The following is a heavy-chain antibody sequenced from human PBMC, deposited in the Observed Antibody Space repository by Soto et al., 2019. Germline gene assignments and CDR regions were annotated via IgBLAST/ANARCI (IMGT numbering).Heavy chain of an antibody. J-gene: IGHJ4*02. CDR1: GGSMSSGTSS. Sequence: QSRSCGVCGGSMSSGTSSWSWIRQRPGEGLEWIGYIFYSGSFYYTPSLRGRVLILADTSKNQFTLKLTSVTAADTAVYYCVSSSWYSLDYWGQGTLVTVSS. D-gene: IGHD6-13*01. V-gene: IGHV4-31*11. CDR3: VSSSWYSLDY. CDR2: IFYSGSF.